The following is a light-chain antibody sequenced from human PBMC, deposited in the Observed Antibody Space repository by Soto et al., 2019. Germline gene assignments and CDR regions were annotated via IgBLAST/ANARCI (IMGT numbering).Light chain of an antibody. V-gene: IGKV3-20*01. Sequence: EIVLTQSPGTLSLSPGERATLSCRASPRVISNLAWYRQTPGQAPRLLIYGASTRATDTPAWFSGSGSGTDFTLTISRGEPADFAVYYCQQYGSSFASFGQGTQVE. J-gene: IGKJ1*01. CDR1: PRVISN. CDR3: QQYGSSFAS. CDR2: GAS.